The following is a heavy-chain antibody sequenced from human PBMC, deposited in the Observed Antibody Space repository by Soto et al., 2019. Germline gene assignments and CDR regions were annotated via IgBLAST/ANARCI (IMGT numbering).Heavy chain of an antibody. CDR3: ARSYYYDSSGYYADY. Sequence: SLTCTVSGGSISSGGYYWSWIRQHPGKGLEWIGYIYYSGSTYYNPSLKSRVTISVDTSKNQFSLKLSSVTAADTAVYYCARSYYYDSSGYYADYWGQGTLVTVSS. D-gene: IGHD3-22*01. V-gene: IGHV4-31*03. J-gene: IGHJ4*02. CDR2: IYYSGST. CDR1: GGSISSGGYY.